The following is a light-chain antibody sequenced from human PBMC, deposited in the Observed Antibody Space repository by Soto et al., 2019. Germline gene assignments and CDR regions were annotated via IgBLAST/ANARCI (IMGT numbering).Light chain of an antibody. CDR2: LGS. Sequence: DIVMTQSPLSLPVTPGEPASISCRSSQSLLHNNGYNYLDWYLEKPGQSPQLLIYLGSNRASGVHERFSGSGSGTDFTLKISRVEAEDVGVYYCMQALQSPLYTFGQGTKLEIK. J-gene: IGKJ2*01. CDR1: QSLLHNNGYNY. CDR3: MQALQSPLYT. V-gene: IGKV2-28*01.